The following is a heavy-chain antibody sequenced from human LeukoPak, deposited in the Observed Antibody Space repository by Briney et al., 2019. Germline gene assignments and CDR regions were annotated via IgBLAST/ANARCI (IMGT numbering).Heavy chain of an antibody. CDR1: GFTLSSYS. Sequence: PGGSLRLSCVASGFTLSSYSMSWVRQAPGKGLEWVSAMSGSDTGSWYADSVKGRFTISRDNSKNMLYLQMDSLRAEDTAVYYCTKAAVYSINWTPFD. V-gene: IGHV3-23*01. CDR2: MSGSDTGS. J-gene: IGHJ4*01. CDR3: TKAAVYSINWTPFD. D-gene: IGHD6-13*01.